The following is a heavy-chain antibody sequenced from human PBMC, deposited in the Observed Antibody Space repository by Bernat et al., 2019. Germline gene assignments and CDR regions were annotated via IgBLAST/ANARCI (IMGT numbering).Heavy chain of an antibody. CDR2: ISWSSSRM. D-gene: IGHD2-2*01. J-gene: IGHJ4*02. CDR3: AKGHEYQVLTHFDC. Sequence: EVQLVESGGDLVQPGRSLRLSCAASGFTFDDYAMHWVRQAPGKGLEWVSGISWSSSRMGYADSVKGRFAISRDNAKNSLYLQMNSLRAEDTALYYCAKGHEYQVLTHFDCWGQGTLVTV. V-gene: IGHV3-9*01. CDR1: GFTFDDYA.